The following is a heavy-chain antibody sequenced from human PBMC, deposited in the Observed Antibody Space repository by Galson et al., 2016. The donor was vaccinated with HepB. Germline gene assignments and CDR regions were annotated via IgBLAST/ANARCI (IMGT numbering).Heavy chain of an antibody. Sequence: SLRLSCAASEFAFSDYWMHWVRQVPGQGPVWVSRINNFGMSTDYADSVKGRFTISRDNAKNSLYLQMNSLRAEDTAVYYCARDVVGAAFDSWGQGTLVTVSS. CDR3: ARDVVGAAFDS. J-gene: IGHJ4*02. CDR2: INNFGMST. CDR1: EFAFSDYW. D-gene: IGHD1-26*01. V-gene: IGHV3-74*01.